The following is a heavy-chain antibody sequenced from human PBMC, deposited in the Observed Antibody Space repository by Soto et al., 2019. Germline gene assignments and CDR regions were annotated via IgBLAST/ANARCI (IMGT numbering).Heavy chain of an antibody. V-gene: IGHV3-30-3*02. Sequence: GGSLRLSCAASGFTFSRYGMHWVRQAPGKGLEWVAVISYDGSNKYYADSVKGRFAISRDNSKNTLYVQMNSLRGEDTAVYYCAKFLTTVTDKMNYWGQGTLVTVSS. CDR1: GFTFSRYG. CDR3: AKFLTTVTDKMNY. CDR2: ISYDGSNK. J-gene: IGHJ4*02. D-gene: IGHD4-17*01.